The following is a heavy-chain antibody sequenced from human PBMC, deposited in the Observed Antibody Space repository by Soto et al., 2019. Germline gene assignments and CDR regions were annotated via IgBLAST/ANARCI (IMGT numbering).Heavy chain of an antibody. CDR1: GYTFTAYY. J-gene: IGHJ6*02. CDR2: INPNTGGT. D-gene: IGHD3-22*01. V-gene: IGHV1-2*07. Sequence: QVQLVQSGAEVKKPGASVKVSCKASGYTFTAYYIHWVRQAPGQGLEWMGWINPNTGGTNYAHNFQGRVTMTRDTSISTAFMELSRLRSDDTALYYCAAMVIPPLYYYYGVDVWGQGTTVTVSS. CDR3: AAMVIPPLYYYYGVDV.